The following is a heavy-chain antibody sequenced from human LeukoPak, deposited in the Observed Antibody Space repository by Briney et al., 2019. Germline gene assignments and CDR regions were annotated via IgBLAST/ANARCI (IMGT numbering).Heavy chain of an antibody. Sequence: GXXLRLSCAASGFTFSSYSMNWVRQAPGKGLEWVSSISSSSSYIYYADSVKGRFTISRDNAKNSLYLQMNSLRAEDTAVYYCARDSGYSGYGFDYWGQGTLVTVSS. V-gene: IGHV3-21*01. CDR2: ISSSSSYI. CDR1: GFTFSSYS. J-gene: IGHJ4*02. D-gene: IGHD5-12*01. CDR3: ARDSGYSGYGFDY.